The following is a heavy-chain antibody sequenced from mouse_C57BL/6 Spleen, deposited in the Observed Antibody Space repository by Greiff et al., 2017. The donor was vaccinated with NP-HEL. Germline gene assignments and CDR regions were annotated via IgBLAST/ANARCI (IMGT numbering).Heavy chain of an antibody. D-gene: IGHD2-5*01. Sequence: EVKLMESGPGLVKPSQSLSLTCSVTGYSITSGYYWNWIRQFPGNKLEWMGYISYDGSNNYNPSLKNRISITRDTSKNQFFLKLNSVTTEDTATYYCAVDYYSNSDWYFDVWGTGTTVTVSS. V-gene: IGHV3-6*01. CDR2: ISYDGSN. CDR3: AVDYYSNSDWYFDV. J-gene: IGHJ1*03. CDR1: GYSITSGYY.